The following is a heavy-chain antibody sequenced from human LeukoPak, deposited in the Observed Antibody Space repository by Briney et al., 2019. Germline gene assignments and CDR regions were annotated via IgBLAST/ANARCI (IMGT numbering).Heavy chain of an antibody. CDR1: GGSISSYY. CDR2: IYYSGST. D-gene: IGHD6-13*01. J-gene: IGHJ3*02. CDR3: ARGRRYSIAFDI. V-gene: IGHV4-59*01. Sequence: PSETLSLTCTVSGGSISSYYWSWIRQPPGKGLEWVGYIYYSGSTNYNPSLKSRVTISVDTSKNQFSLKLSSVTAADTAVYYCARGRRYSIAFDIWGQGTMVTVSS.